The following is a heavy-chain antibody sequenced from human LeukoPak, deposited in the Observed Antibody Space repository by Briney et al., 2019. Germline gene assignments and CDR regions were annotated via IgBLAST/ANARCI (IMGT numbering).Heavy chain of an antibody. CDR2: IIPILGIA. V-gene: IGHV1-69*04. CDR1: GGTYSSYA. CDR3: ERDDDY. Sequence: GASVKVSCKASGGTYSSYAISWVRQAPGQGLEWMGRIIPILGIANYAQKFQGRVTITADKSTSTAYMELSSLRSEDTGMYYCERDDDYWGQGTLVTVSS. J-gene: IGHJ4*02.